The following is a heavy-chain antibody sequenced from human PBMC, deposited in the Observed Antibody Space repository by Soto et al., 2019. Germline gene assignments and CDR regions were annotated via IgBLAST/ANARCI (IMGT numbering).Heavy chain of an antibody. D-gene: IGHD6-6*01. CDR1: GYTFTSYG. J-gene: IGHJ4*02. CDR2: ISAYNGNT. Sequence: ASVKVSCKASGYTFTSYGISWVRQAPGQGLEWMGWISAYNGNTNYAQKLQGRVTMTTHTSTSTAYMELRSLGSDDTAVYYCAREGGRTAARPAFDSWGQGTLVTVSS. CDR3: AREGGRTAARPAFDS. V-gene: IGHV1-18*01.